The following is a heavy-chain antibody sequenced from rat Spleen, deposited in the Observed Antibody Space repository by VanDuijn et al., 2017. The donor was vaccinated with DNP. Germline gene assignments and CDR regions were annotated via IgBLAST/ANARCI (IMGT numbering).Heavy chain of an antibody. Sequence: EVQLVESGGGLVQPGRSLKLSCAASGFTFSDYNMAWVRQTPKKGLEWVATIIFDGTRTYYRDSVKGRFTISRDNAKSTLFLQMDSLRSEDTATYYCATIDTPGYWGQGVMVTVSS. J-gene: IGHJ2*01. D-gene: IGHD2-1*01. V-gene: IGHV5S10*01. CDR2: IIFDGTRT. CDR1: GFTFSDYN. CDR3: ATIDTPGY.